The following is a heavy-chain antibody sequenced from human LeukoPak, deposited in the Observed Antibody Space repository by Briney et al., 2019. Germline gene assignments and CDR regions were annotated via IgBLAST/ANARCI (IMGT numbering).Heavy chain of an antibody. J-gene: IGHJ6*02. CDR3: ARDQVVPAATYYYYYGMDV. V-gene: IGHV4-31*03. Sequence: SQTLSLTCTVSGGSISSGGYYWSWIRQHPGKGLEWIGYIYYSGSTYYNPSLKSRVTISADTSKNQFSLKLSSVTAADTAVYYCARDQVVPAATYYYYYGMDVWGQGTTVTVSS. D-gene: IGHD2-2*01. CDR1: GGSISSGGYY. CDR2: IYYSGST.